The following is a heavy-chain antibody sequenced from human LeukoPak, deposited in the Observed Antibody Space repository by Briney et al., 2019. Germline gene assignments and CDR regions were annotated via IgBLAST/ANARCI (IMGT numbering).Heavy chain of an antibody. D-gene: IGHD3-22*01. CDR2: IYYSGST. CDR3: ARSRSSGYYYYFDY. J-gene: IGHJ4*02. V-gene: IGHV4-61*08. Sequence: SETLSLTCTVSGGSISSGGYYWSWIRQPPGKGLEWIGYIYYSGSTNYNPSLKSRVTISVDTSKNQFSLKLSSVTAADTAVYYCARSRSSGYYYYFDYWGQGTLVTVSS. CDR1: GGSISSGGYY.